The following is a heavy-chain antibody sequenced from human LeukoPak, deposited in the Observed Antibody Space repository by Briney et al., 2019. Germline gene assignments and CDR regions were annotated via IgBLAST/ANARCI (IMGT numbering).Heavy chain of an antibody. CDR2: IYYSGST. J-gene: IGHJ4*02. Sequence: SETLSLTCTVSGGSIISSSYYWGWIRQPPGKGLEWTGSIYYSGSTYYNPSLKSRVTISVDTSKNQFSLKLSSVTAADTAVYYCARHVVGYSYDSSGGSLAYWGQGTLVTVSS. CDR3: ARHVVGYSYDSSGGSLAY. CDR1: GGSIISSSYY. D-gene: IGHD3-22*01. V-gene: IGHV4-39*01.